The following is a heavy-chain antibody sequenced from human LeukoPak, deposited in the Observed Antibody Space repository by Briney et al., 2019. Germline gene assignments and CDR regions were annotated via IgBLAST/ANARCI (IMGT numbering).Heavy chain of an antibody. D-gene: IGHD3-3*01. CDR3: ARGDGVVSY. J-gene: IGHJ4*02. Sequence: AASVKLSCKASGGTFSSYAIRWVRQAPGQGLESMGRIIPIFGTANYAQKFQGRVTITTDESTSTDYMELSSLRSEDTAVYSCARGDGVVSYWGQGTLVTVSS. CDR1: GGTFSSYA. V-gene: IGHV1-69*05. CDR2: IIPIFGTA.